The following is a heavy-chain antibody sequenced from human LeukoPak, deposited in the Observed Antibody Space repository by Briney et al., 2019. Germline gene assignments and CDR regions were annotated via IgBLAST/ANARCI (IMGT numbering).Heavy chain of an antibody. V-gene: IGHV3-23*01. Sequence: PGGSLRLSCAASGFTFSSLAMSWVRQAPGKGLEWVSGISGSGGNTYYADSVKGRFTASRDNSKNTLYLQINRLRAEDTAVYYCAKAGSIRFDYWGQGTLVTVSS. CDR1: GFTFSSLA. CDR3: AKAGSIRFDY. D-gene: IGHD1-26*01. J-gene: IGHJ4*02. CDR2: ISGSGGNT.